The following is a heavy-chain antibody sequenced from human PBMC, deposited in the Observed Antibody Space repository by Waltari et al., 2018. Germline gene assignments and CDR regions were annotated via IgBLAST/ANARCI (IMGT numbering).Heavy chain of an antibody. V-gene: IGHV4-39*07. J-gene: IGHJ5*02. Sequence: QLQLQESGPGLVKPSETLSLPCTVSGGSISSSSYYWGCIRQPPGKGLEWIGSIYYSGSTYYNPSLKSRVTISVDTSKNQFSLKLSSVTAADTAVYYCARGVGGSEEDNWFDPWGQGTLVTVSS. CDR3: ARGVGGSEEDNWFDP. CDR2: IYYSGST. CDR1: GGSISSSSYY. D-gene: IGHD6-19*01.